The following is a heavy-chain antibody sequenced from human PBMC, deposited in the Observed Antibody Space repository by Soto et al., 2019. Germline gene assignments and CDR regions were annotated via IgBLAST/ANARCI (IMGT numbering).Heavy chain of an antibody. CDR3: ARYSSSVLNQHYFDY. CDR1: GFTFSSYG. Sequence: GGSLRLSCAASGFTFSSYGMHWVRQAPGKGLEWVAVIWYDGSNKYYADSVKGRFTISRDNSKNTLYLQMNSLRAEDTAVYYCARYSSSVLNQHYFDYWGQGTLVTVSS. J-gene: IGHJ4*02. CDR2: IWYDGSNK. V-gene: IGHV3-33*01. D-gene: IGHD6-13*01.